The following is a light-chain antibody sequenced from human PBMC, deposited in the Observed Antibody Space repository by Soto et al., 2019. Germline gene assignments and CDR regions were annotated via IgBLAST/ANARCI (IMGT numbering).Light chain of an antibody. CDR2: KAA. Sequence: DIQMTQSPSTLSASVGDRVTITCRASQSVSSWLAWYQEKQGTAPKLLSYKAASLESWVPSRFSGSGTGKEFTLTISRLQPDDFATYYCQHYSSYGTFGQGTKVDIK. CDR3: QHYSSYGT. V-gene: IGKV1-5*03. J-gene: IGKJ1*01. CDR1: QSVSSW.